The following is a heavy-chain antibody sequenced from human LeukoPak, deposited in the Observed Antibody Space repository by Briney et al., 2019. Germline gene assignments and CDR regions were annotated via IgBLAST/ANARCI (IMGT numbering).Heavy chain of an antibody. CDR1: GFTFSSYS. CDR3: ARSDMTYYDSSGYHVDY. Sequence: AGGSLRLSCAASGFTFSSYSMNWVRQAPGKGLEWVSSISSSSSYIYYADSVKGRFTISRDNAKNSLYLQMNSLRAEDTAVYYCARSDMTYYDSSGYHVDYWDQGTLVTVSS. J-gene: IGHJ4*02. D-gene: IGHD3-22*01. V-gene: IGHV3-21*01. CDR2: ISSSSSYI.